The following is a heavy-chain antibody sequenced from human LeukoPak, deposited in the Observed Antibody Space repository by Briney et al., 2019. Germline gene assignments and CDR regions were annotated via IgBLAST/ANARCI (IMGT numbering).Heavy chain of an antibody. CDR2: ISYDGSNK. CDR3: AKDSYYYDSRGYYPYYYYYYMDV. V-gene: IGHV3-30*18. Sequence: GRSLRLSCAASGFTFSTYGMHWVRQAPGKGLEWVAVISYDGSNKYYADSVKGRFTISRDNSKNTLYLEMNSLRVEDTAVYYCAKDSYYYDSRGYYPYYYYYYMDVWGKGTTVTVSS. D-gene: IGHD3-22*01. J-gene: IGHJ6*03. CDR1: GFTFSTYG.